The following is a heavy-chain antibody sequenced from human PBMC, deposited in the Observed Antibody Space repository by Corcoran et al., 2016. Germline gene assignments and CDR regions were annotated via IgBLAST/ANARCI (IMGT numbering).Heavy chain of an antibody. CDR3: ARAYGITDAFDI. J-gene: IGHJ3*02. Sequence: QVQLVQSGAEVKKPGASVKVSCKASGYTFTSYYMHWVRQAPGQGLEWMGIINPSGGSTSYAQKFQGRVTMTRDTSTSTVYMELSSLRSADTAVYYGARAYGITDAFDIWGQGTMVTVSS. CDR2: INPSGGST. CDR1: GYTFTSYY. D-gene: IGHD1-26*01. V-gene: IGHV1-46*01.